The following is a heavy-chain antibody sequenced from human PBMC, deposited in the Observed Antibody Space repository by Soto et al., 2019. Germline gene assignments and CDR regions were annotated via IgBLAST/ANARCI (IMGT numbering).Heavy chain of an antibody. Sequence: SETLSLTCTVAGGSISSCSSYWVRNRQPPGKGLEWIGYIYYSGSTNYNPSLKSRVTISVDTSKNQFSLKLSSVTAADTAVYYCARGETDYYYYYYMDVWGKGTTVTVSS. J-gene: IGHJ6*03. V-gene: IGHV4-61*05. CDR2: IYYSGST. CDR1: GGSISSCSSY. CDR3: ARGETDYYYYYYMDV.